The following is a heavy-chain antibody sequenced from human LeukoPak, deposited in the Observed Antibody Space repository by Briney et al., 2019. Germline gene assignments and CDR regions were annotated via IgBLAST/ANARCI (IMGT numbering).Heavy chain of an antibody. V-gene: IGHV3-21*04. J-gene: IGHJ4*02. CDR2: ISSSSSYI. CDR3: AKDNTAAPDAPFDH. Sequence: PGGSLRLSCAASGFTFSSYSMNWVRQAPGKGLEWVSSISSSSSYIYYADSVKGRFTISRDNAKNSLYLQMNSLRAEDTALYYCAKDNTAAPDAPFDHWGQGTLVTVSS. D-gene: IGHD1-14*01. CDR1: GFTFSSYS.